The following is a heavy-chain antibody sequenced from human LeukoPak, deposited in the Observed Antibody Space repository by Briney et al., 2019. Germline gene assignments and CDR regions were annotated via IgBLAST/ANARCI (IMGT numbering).Heavy chain of an antibody. CDR1: GFTFDDYG. V-gene: IGHV3-20*04. Sequence: GGSLRLSCAASGFTFDDYGMSWGRQTPGKGLDWVSGINWNGGSTGYADSVKGRFTISRDNAKNSLYLQMNSLRAEDTALYYCASLAAAGTADYWGQGTLVTVSS. CDR3: ASLAAAGTADY. J-gene: IGHJ4*02. D-gene: IGHD6-13*01. CDR2: INWNGGST.